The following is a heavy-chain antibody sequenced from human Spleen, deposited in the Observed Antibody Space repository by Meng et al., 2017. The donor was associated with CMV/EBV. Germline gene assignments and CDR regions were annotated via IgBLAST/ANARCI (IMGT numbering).Heavy chain of an antibody. Sequence: GGSISSSSYYWGWIRQPPGKGLEWIGSIYYSGSTSYNPSLKSRVTISVDTSKNQFSLKLSSVTAADTAVYYCARGYCSGGSCYPFDYWGQGTLVTVSS. CDR3: ARGYCSGGSCYPFDY. V-gene: IGHV4-39*01. D-gene: IGHD2-15*01. CDR2: IYYSGST. CDR1: GGSISSSSYY. J-gene: IGHJ4*02.